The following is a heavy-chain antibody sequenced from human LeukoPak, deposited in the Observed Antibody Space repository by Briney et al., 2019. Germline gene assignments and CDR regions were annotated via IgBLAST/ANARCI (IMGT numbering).Heavy chain of an antibody. J-gene: IGHJ4*02. V-gene: IGHV1-8*01. CDR2: MNPNSGNT. CDR1: GYTFTSYD. Sequence: ASVEVSCKASGYTFTSYDINWVRQATGQGPEWMGWMNPNSGNTGYAQKFQGRVTMTRNTSISTAYMEVSSLRSEDTAVYYCARARAFYGDYPYYFDYWGQGTLVTVSS. D-gene: IGHD4-17*01. CDR3: ARARAFYGDYPYYFDY.